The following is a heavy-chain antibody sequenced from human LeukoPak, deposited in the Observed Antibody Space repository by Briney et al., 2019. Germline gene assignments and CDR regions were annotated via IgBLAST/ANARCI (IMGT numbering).Heavy chain of an antibody. V-gene: IGHV6-1*01. CDR3: AREGGMFYTIDY. CDR2: TYYRSKWGN. Sequence: SQTLSLTCAISGDSVSSNSASWHWIRQSASRGLEWLGRTYYRSKWGNNYAVSVKSRITINPDTSKNQFSLQLKSVTSEDTAVYYCAREGGMFYTIDYWGQGTLVTVSS. CDR1: GDSVSSNSAS. D-gene: IGHD3-10*02. J-gene: IGHJ4*02.